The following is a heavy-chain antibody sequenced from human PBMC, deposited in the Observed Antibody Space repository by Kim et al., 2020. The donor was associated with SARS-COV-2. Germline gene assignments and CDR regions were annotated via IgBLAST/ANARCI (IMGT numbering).Heavy chain of an antibody. CDR2: ISYDGSNK. Sequence: GGSLRLSCAASGFTFSSYAMHWVRQAPGKGLEWVAVISYDGSNKYYADSVKGRFTISRDNSKNTLYLQMNSLRAEDTAVYYCARAFAAGDWFDPWGQGTL. CDR1: GFTFSSYA. V-gene: IGHV3-30*04. J-gene: IGHJ5*02. CDR3: ARAFAAGDWFDP.